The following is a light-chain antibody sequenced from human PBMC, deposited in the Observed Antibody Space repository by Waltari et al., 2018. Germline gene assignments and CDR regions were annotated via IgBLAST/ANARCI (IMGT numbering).Light chain of an antibody. CDR1: SSAVVHYAL. CDR3: CSYAGLGTYV. V-gene: IGLV2-23*02. CDR2: EVI. J-gene: IGLJ1*01. Sequence: QSALTQPASVSGTPGQSITLSCPRTSSAVVHYALFSWYQQHPGKAPKLLVCEVIKRPSGVSSRFSGSKSGNTASLTISGLQAEDEADYYCCSYAGLGTYVFGSGTKVTVL.